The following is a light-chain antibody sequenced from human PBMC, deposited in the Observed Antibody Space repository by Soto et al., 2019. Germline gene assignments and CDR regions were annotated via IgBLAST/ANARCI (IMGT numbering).Light chain of an antibody. V-gene: IGLV2-14*01. CDR1: HRDVGGYDY. J-gene: IGLJ1*01. CDR3: SSYTNTGTLYV. Sequence: QSVLTQPPSVSGSPGQSITISCTGTHRDVGGYDYVSWYQQHPGKSPQLILYEVNNRPAGVSDRFSGSKSGNTASLTISGLQAEDEADYYCSSYTNTGTLYVLGTGTKLTVL. CDR2: EVN.